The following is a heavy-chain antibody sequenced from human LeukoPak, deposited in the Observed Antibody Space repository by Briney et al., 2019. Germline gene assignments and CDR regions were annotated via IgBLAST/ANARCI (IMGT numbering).Heavy chain of an antibody. D-gene: IGHD4-23*01. V-gene: IGHV4-39*07. J-gene: IGHJ4*02. CDR1: GGSIRISNYY. Sequence: PSETLSLTCTVSGGSIRISNYYWGWIRQPPGKGLEWIGSIYYSGSTYYNPSLKSRVTISVDTSKNQFSLKLSSVTAADTAVYYCARSGYGGDYWGQGTLVTVSS. CDR3: ARSGYGGDY. CDR2: IYYSGST.